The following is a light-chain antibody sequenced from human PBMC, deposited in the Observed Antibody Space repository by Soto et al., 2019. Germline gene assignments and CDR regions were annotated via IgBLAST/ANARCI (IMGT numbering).Light chain of an antibody. V-gene: IGKV3-15*01. J-gene: IGKJ1*01. Sequence: EIVMTQSPATLSVSPGERATLSCRASQSISSNLAWYQQKPGQTPRLLIYGASTRATGIPTRFSGSGSGTEFTLTISSLQSEDFAFYCCQQYNNWWTFGQGTKVEIK. CDR3: QQYNNWWT. CDR2: GAS. CDR1: QSISSN.